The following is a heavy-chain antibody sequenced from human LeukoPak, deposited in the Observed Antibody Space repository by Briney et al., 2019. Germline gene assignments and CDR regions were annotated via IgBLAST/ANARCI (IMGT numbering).Heavy chain of an antibody. D-gene: IGHD3-22*01. CDR1: GGSISSGGYS. CDR3: ARTPTYYYDSSGYFDY. CDR2: IYHSGST. Sequence: SQTLSLTCAVSGGSISSGGYSWSWIRQPPGKGLEWIGYIYHSGSTYYNPSLKSRVTISVDRSKNQFSLKLSSVTAAGTAVYYCARTPTYYYDSSGYFDYWGQGTLVTVSS. J-gene: IGHJ4*02. V-gene: IGHV4-30-2*01.